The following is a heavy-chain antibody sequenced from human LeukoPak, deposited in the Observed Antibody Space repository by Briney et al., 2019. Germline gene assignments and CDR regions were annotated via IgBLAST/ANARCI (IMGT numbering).Heavy chain of an antibody. CDR3: AQGELSGNYFDY. D-gene: IGHD1-26*01. J-gene: IGHJ4*02. CDR2: ILFDGSYK. Sequence: PGGSLRLSCAASGFTFNYGLHWVRQAPGKGLDWVAFILFDGSYKYYADSVKGRFTISRDNSKNTLYLQMNSLRAEDTAVYYCAQGELSGNYFDYWGQETLVTLSS. CDR1: GFTFNYG. V-gene: IGHV3-30*02.